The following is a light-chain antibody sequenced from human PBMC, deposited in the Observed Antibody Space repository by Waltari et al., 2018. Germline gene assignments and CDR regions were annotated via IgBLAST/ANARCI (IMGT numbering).Light chain of an antibody. CDR1: ESVYPKN. J-gene: IGKJ4*01. Sequence: VLVQSPGTLSLSPGDRATLPWRATESVYPKNLAWYQQRPARAPRLLIYGASFRATGIPDRFSGSGSAPDFTLTISALEPEDFAVYYCHHYGDSFGGGTTIDIK. V-gene: IGKV3-20*01. CDR3: HHYGDS. CDR2: GAS.